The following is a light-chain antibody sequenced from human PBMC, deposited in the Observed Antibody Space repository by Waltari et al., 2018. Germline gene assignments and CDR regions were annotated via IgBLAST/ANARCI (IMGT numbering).Light chain of an antibody. Sequence: QSVLTQPPSASGTPGPSVTIPCSGTSPNLGRNTVTWYPRPPGPAPNLLIYSNHQRPSGVPDRFSASKSGTSASLAISGLQSGDGADFYCAAWDDSLNAWVFGGGTKLTVL. CDR3: AAWDDSLNAWV. CDR2: SNH. CDR1: SPNLGRNT. V-gene: IGLV1-44*01. J-gene: IGLJ3*02.